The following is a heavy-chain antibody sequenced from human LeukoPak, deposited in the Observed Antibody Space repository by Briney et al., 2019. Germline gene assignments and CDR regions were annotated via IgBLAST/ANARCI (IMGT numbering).Heavy chain of an antibody. CDR1: GFTFSSYS. V-gene: IGHV3-48*01. CDR2: ISSSSTTI. J-gene: IGHJ4*02. Sequence: GGSLRLSCAASGFTFSSYSMMWVRQAPGKGLEWVSYISSSSTTIHYADSVKGRFTISRDNAKNSVYLQMNSLRAEDTAVYYCAREAIGPLDYWGQGTLVTVSS. CDR3: AREAIGPLDY. D-gene: IGHD2-21*01.